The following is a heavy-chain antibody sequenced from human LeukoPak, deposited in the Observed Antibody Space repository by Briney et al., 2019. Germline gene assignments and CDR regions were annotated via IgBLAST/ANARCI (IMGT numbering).Heavy chain of an antibody. J-gene: IGHJ3*02. Sequence: PGGSLRLSCAASGFTFNTYTMSWVRQAPGKGLEWLSYISISGTAIIYADPVRGRFTVSRDNAKNSQYLQMNSLRDEDTAVYYCARDGGYSAFDIWGQGTKVTVSS. V-gene: IGHV3-48*02. CDR1: GFTFNTYT. CDR2: ISISGTAI. D-gene: IGHD5-12*01. CDR3: ARDGGYSAFDI.